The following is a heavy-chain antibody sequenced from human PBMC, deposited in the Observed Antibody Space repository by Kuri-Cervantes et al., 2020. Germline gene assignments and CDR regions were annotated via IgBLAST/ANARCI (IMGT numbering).Heavy chain of an antibody. Sequence: LALTCAASGFTYDVYTMHWVRQAPGKGLEWVSGIRWNSGSIGYADSVKGRFTISRDSAKNSLYLQMNSLRAEDTDVYYCAKDARGYSYGGIDYWGQGTLVTVSS. D-gene: IGHD5-18*01. CDR2: IRWNSGSI. V-gene: IGHV3-9*01. J-gene: IGHJ4*02. CDR1: GFTYDVYT. CDR3: AKDARGYSYGGIDY.